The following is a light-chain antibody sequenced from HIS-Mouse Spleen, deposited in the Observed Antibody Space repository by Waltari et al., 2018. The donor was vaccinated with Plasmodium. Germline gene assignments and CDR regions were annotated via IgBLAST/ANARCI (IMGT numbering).Light chain of an antibody. CDR1: QSVSSSY. J-gene: IGKJ2*01. CDR2: CAS. V-gene: IGKV3-20*01. Sequence: IVLTQSPGTLSFSPGERSTLTCSASQSVSSSYLAWYQQKPGHDHRILIYCASSRATGIPDRFSGSGSGTDFTLTISRLEPEDFAVYYGQQYGSSPYTFGQGTKLEIK. CDR3: QQYGSSPYT.